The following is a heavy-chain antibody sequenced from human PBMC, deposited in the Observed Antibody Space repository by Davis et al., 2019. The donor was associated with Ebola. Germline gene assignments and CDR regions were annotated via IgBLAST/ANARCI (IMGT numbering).Heavy chain of an antibody. CDR2: INYSGRT. V-gene: IGHV4-59*01. CDR3: ARDRHAYGLDV. J-gene: IGHJ6*02. Sequence: SETLSLTCTVSGDSTSTYYCGWIRQPPGEGLEWIGNINYSGRTNHNPSLKSRVTISIDASKNLFSLKLSSVTAADPAVYYCARDRHAYGLDVWGQGTTVTVSS. CDR1: GDSTSTYY.